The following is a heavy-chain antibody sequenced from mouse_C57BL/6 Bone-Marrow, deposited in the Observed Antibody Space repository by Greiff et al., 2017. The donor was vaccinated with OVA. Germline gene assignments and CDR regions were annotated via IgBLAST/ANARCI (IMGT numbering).Heavy chain of an antibody. J-gene: IGHJ4*01. CDR2: IDPSDSYT. Sequence: VQLQQPGAELVMPGASVKLSCKASGYTFTSYWMHWVKQRPGQGLEWIGEIDPSDSYTNYNQKFKGKSTLTVDKSSSPAYMQLSSLTSEDSAVYYCARSSYYAMDYWGQGTSVTVSS. V-gene: IGHV1-69*01. CDR1: GYTFTSYW. CDR3: ARSSYYAMDY.